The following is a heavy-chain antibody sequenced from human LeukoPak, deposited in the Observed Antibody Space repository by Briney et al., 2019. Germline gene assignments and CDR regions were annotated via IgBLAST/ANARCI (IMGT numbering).Heavy chain of an antibody. CDR2: IYPGDSDT. J-gene: IGHJ4*02. D-gene: IGHD2-15*01. V-gene: IGHV5-51*01. CDR1: GYSFTSYW. CDR3: ARPAYCSGGSCYPLLDY. Sequence: GESLQISCKGSGYSFTSYWIGWVRPMPGKGLEWMGIIYPGDSDTRYSPSFQGQVTISADKSISTAYLQWSSLKASDTAMYYCARPAYCSGGSCYPLLDYWGQGTLVTVSS.